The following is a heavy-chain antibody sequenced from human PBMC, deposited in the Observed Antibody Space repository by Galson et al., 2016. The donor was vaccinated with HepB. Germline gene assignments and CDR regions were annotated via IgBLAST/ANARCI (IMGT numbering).Heavy chain of an antibody. Sequence: ETLSLTCTVSGGSISNYYWSWIRQPAGDGLEWIGRMSISGTTKYNPSLKSRVTMSVDTFKNQFSLKLSSATAADTAVYYCARLEGAGPLEVWGKGIMVTVSS. J-gene: IGHJ6*04. V-gene: IGHV4-4*07. CDR1: GGSISNYY. CDR3: ARLEGAGPLEV. D-gene: IGHD1-1*01. CDR2: MSISGTT.